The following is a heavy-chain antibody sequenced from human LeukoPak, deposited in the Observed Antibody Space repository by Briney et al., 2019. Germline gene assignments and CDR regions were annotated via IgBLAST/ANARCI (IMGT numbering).Heavy chain of an antibody. D-gene: IGHD6-13*01. CDR3: VRLTAAGRRTDFDY. CDR2: ISYDGSNR. Sequence: GGTLRLSCAASGFTFSSYAMHWVRQAPGKGLEWVAAISYDGSNRYYADSVKGRFTISRDNSKNTLYLQMNSLRTEDTAVYYCVRLTAAGRRTDFDYWGQGTLVTVSS. CDR1: GFTFSSYA. V-gene: IGHV3-30*04. J-gene: IGHJ4*02.